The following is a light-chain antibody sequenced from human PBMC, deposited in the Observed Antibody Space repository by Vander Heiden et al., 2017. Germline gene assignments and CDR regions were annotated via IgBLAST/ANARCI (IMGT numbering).Light chain of an antibody. Sequence: DIVMTQSPDSLAVSLGERATINCKSSQSVLYSSTNKNYLAWYQQKPGQPPNLLIYWAATRKSVVPDRFSGSGSGTDFTLTISSLQAEDVAVYYCQQYDSTPQTFGQGTKVEVK. J-gene: IGKJ1*01. CDR2: WAA. CDR3: QQYDSTPQT. CDR1: QSVLYSSTNKNY. V-gene: IGKV4-1*01.